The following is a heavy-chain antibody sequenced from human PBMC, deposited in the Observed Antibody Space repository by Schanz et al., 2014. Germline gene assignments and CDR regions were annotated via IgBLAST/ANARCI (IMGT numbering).Heavy chain of an antibody. CDR2: INPSGGST. CDR1: GYTFTSYY. J-gene: IGHJ4*02. CDR3: ARDGEAAAGCDY. Sequence: QVQLVQSGAEVKKPGASVKVSCKASGYTFTSYYMHWVRQAPEQGLEWMGIINPSGGSTSYAQKFQGRVTMTRDTSTSTVYMELSSLRSEDTAVYYCARDGEAAAGCDYWGQGTLXTVSS. D-gene: IGHD6-13*01. V-gene: IGHV1-46*03.